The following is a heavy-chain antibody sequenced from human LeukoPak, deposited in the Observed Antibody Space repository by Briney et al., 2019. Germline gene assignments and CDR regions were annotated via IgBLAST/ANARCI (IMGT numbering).Heavy chain of an antibody. CDR1: GFTFSSYS. Sequence: GWSLRLSCTASGFTFSSYSINWVRQAPGKGLEWISYISRSSGAIYYADSVKGRFTISRDNAENSLYLRMSSLRAVDTAVYFCARGQLDSYNPFDYWGQRILVTVSS. D-gene: IGHD1-1*01. CDR3: ARGQLDSYNPFDY. V-gene: IGHV3-48*01. CDR2: ISRSSGAI. J-gene: IGHJ4*02.